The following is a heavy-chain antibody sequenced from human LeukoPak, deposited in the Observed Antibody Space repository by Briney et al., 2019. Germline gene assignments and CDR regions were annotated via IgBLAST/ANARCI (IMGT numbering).Heavy chain of an antibody. V-gene: IGHV4-34*01. CDR2: INHSGST. CDR1: GGSFSGYY. J-gene: IGHJ4*02. CDR3: ARNLHGYTLTTGGYFDY. Sequence: SETLSLTCAVYGGSFSGYYWSWIRQPPGKGLEWIGEINHSGSTNYNPSLESRVTISVDTSKNQFSLKLSSVTAADTAVYYCARNLHGYTLTTGGYFDYWGQGTLVTVSS. D-gene: IGHD4/OR15-4a*01.